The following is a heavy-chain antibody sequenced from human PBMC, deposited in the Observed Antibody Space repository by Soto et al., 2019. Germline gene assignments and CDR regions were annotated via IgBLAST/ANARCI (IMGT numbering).Heavy chain of an antibody. D-gene: IGHD3-16*01. CDR2: IYHSGST. J-gene: IGHJ6*02. Sequence: SETLSLTCAVSGGSISSGGYSWSWIRQPPGKGLEWIGYIYHSGSTYYNPSLKSRVTISVDRSKNQFSLKLSSVTAADTAVYYCARGGDYGTFGYYYYYGMDVWGQGTTVTVSS. V-gene: IGHV4-30-2*01. CDR3: ARGGDYGTFGYYYYYGMDV. CDR1: GGSISSGGYS.